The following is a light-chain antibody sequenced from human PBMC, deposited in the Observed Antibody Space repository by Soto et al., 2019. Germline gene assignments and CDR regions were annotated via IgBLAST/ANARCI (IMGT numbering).Light chain of an antibody. CDR3: SSYAGSNNWI. V-gene: IGLV2-8*01. J-gene: IGLJ2*01. Sequence: QSALTQPPSASGSPGQSVTISCTGTSSDVGSYNDVSWYQQHPGKAPKLMIYEVSKRPSGVPDRFSGSKSGNTASLTVSGLQAEDEADYYCSSYAGSNNWIFGVGTKLTFL. CDR2: EVS. CDR1: SSDVGSYND.